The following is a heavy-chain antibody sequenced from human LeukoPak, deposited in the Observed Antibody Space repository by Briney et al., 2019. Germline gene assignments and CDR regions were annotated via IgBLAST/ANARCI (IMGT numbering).Heavy chain of an antibody. CDR2: IYSSGST. CDR1: GGSISSYY. CDR3: AREGGFYRPLDY. Sequence: SETLSLTCTVSGGSISSYYWSWIRQPPGKGLEWIGYIYSSGSTNYNPSLKSRVTISVDTSKNQFSLKLYSVTAADTAVYYCAREGGFYRPLDYSGQGTLVTVSS. J-gene: IGHJ4*02. D-gene: IGHD3-3*01. V-gene: IGHV4-59*12.